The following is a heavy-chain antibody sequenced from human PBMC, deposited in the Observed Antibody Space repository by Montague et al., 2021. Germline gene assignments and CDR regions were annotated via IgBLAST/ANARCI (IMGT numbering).Heavy chain of an antibody. V-gene: IGHV4-59*01. J-gene: IGHJ5*02. CDR1: GGSLSNYY. CDR3: ARRGGQGNWFDP. CDR2: FFDSGTT. Sequence: SETLSLTCTVSGGSLSNYYWSWIRQPPGKGLEWIGYFFDSGTTNYNPSLKSRVTISVDTSKNQFSLKLSSAIAADTAIYYCARRGGQGNWFDPWGQGTLVTVSS.